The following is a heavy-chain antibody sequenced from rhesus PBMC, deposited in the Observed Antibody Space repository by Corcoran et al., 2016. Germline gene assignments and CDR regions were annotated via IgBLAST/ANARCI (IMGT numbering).Heavy chain of an antibody. CDR3: ARSNWGAAVDF. V-gene: IGHV2-1*01. J-gene: IGHJ3*01. CDR2: IYWNDDK. D-gene: IGHD7-45*01. CDR1: GFSLSTSGMG. Sequence: QVTLKESGPALVKPTQTLTLTCTFSGFSLSTSGMGVGWIRQPSRKTLEWLAHIYWNDDKDYSTSLKSRLTISKDTSKNQVVLTMTNMDPVDTATYYCARSNWGAAVDFWGQGLRVTVSS.